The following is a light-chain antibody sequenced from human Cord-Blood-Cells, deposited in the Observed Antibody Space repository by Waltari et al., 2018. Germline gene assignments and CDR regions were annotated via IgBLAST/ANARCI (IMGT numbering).Light chain of an antibody. Sequence: QSALTQPASVSGSPGQSLTISCTGTSHDVGSYNLVSCYQQHPGKAPKLRIYEGSKRPSGVSNRFSGSKSGNTSSLTISGLQAEDEADYYCCSYAGSSTYYVFGTGTKVTVL. CDR2: EGS. V-gene: IGLV2-23*01. CDR1: SHDVGSYNL. J-gene: IGLJ1*01. CDR3: CSYAGSSTYYV.